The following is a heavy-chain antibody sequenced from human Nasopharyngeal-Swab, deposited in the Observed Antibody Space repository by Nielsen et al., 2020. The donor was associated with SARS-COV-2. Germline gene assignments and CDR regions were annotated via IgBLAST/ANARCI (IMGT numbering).Heavy chain of an antibody. CDR3: ARVVRYCSSTSCYFFDC. CDR2: IIPIFGTG. D-gene: IGHD2-2*01. CDR1: GGTFNNYA. J-gene: IGHJ4*02. V-gene: IGHV1-69*13. Sequence: SVKVSCKASGGTFNNYAINWVRQAPGQGLEWMGGIIPIFGTGKYAQKFQGRVTITADESTSTAYMELSSLRSEDTAVYYCARVVRYCSSTSCYFFDCWGQGTLVTVSS.